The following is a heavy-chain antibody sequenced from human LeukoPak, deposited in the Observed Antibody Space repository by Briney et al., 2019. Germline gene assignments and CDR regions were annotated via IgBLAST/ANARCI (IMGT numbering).Heavy chain of an antibody. CDR3: DVEMATIGIDY. CDR1: GGTFSSYA. J-gene: IGHJ4*02. V-gene: IGHV1-69*04. D-gene: IGHD5-24*01. Sequence: SVKVSCKASGGTFSSYAISWVRQAPGQGLEWMGRIIPILGIANYAQNFQGRVTITADKSTSTAYMELSSLRSEDTAVYYCDVEMATIGIDYWGQRTLVTVSS. CDR2: IIPILGIA.